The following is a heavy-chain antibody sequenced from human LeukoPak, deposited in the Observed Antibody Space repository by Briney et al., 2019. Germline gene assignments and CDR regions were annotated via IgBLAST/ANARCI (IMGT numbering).Heavy chain of an antibody. J-gene: IGHJ6*03. CDR2: INHSGNT. Sequence: SETLSLTCAVYGGSFSGYYWSWIRQPPGKGLEWIGEINHSGNTNYNPSLKSRVTISVDTYKNQFSLKLSSVTAADTAVYYCARGSITVTVYDYYMDVWGKGTTVTVSS. D-gene: IGHD4-11*01. CDR1: GGSFSGYY. CDR3: ARGSITVTVYDYYMDV. V-gene: IGHV4-34*01.